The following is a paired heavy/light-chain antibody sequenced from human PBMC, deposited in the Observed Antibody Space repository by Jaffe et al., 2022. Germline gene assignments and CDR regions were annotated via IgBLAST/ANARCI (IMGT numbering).Light chain of an antibody. CDR2: EVS. Sequence: QSALTQPPSASGSPGQSVTISCTGTSSDVGGYNYVSWYQQHPGKAPKLMIYEVSKRPSGVPDRFSGSKSGNTASLTVSGLQAEDEADYYCSSRRVFGGGTKLTVL. J-gene: IGLJ2*01. CDR1: SSDVGGYNY. V-gene: IGLV2-8*01. CDR3: SSRRV.
Heavy chain of an antibody. Sequence: QVQLVQSGAEVKKPGASVKVSCKASGYTFTSYDINWVRQATGQGLEWMGWMNPNSGNTGYAQKFQGRVTMTRNTSISTAYMELSSLRSEDTAVYYCARGPPLRSIFGVVIIRYYFDYWGQGTLVTVSS. J-gene: IGHJ4*02. CDR3: ARGPPLRSIFGVVIIRYYFDY. CDR1: GYTFTSYD. CDR2: MNPNSGNT. D-gene: IGHD3-3*01. V-gene: IGHV1-8*01.